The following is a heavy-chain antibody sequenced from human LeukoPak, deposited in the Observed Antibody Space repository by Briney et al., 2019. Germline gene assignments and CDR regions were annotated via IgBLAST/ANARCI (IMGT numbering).Heavy chain of an antibody. V-gene: IGHV5-51*01. J-gene: IGHJ4*02. CDR2: IYPGDSDT. CDR3: ARLKTGGYSYGAFDY. D-gene: IGHD5-18*01. Sequence: GESLKISCKGSGYSFTSYWIGRVRQMPGKGLEWMGIIYPGDSDTRYSPSFQGQVTISADKSISTAYLQWSSLKASDTAMYYCARLKTGGYSYGAFDYWGQGTLVTVSS. CDR1: GYSFTSYW.